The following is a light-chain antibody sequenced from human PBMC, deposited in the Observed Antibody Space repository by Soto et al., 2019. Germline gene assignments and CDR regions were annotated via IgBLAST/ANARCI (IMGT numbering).Light chain of an antibody. V-gene: IGKV3-20*01. Sequence: EIVLTESPGTLSLSRGDRATLSRRASQTVSNNYLAWCQQKPGQAPRVIMYGASRRATGIPDRFSGGGSGTDFTLTISRLEPEDFAVYFCQQYAGPPTTFGQGTRLEIK. CDR2: GAS. CDR1: QTVSNNY. J-gene: IGKJ5*01. CDR3: QQYAGPPTT.